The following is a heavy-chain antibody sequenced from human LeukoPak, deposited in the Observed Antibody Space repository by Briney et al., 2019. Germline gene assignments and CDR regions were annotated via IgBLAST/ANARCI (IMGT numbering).Heavy chain of an antibody. V-gene: IGHV3-48*03. CDR1: GFPFSSYE. CDR2: ISSSGSTI. CDR3: ARGISPLDY. J-gene: IGHJ4*02. Sequence: GGSLRLSCAASGFPFSSYEMNWVRQAPGKGLEWVSYISSSGSTIYYADSVKGRFTISRDNAKNSLYLQMNTLRVEDTAVYYCARGISPLDYWGQGTLVTVSS.